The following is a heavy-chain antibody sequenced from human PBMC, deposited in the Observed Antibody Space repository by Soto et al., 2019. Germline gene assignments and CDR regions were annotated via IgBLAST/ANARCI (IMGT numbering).Heavy chain of an antibody. V-gene: IGHV4-34*01. D-gene: IGHD3-10*01. J-gene: IGHJ4*02. CDR1: GGSFSGYY. Sequence: SETLSLTCAVYGGSFSGYYWSWIRQPPGKGLEWIGEINHSGSTNYNPSLKSRVTISVDTSKNQFSLKLSSVTAADTAVYYCARGQSGYYGSGSYDRPLHRYFDYWGQGTLVTVSS. CDR3: ARGQSGYYGSGSYDRPLHRYFDY. CDR2: INHSGST.